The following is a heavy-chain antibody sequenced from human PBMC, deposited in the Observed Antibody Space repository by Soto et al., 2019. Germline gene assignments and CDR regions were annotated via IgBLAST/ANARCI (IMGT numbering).Heavy chain of an antibody. CDR1: GFTFSSYG. Sequence: QVQLVESGGGVVQPGRSLRLSCAASGFTFSSYGMHWVRQAPGKGLEWVAVIWYDGSNKYYADSVKGRFTISRDNSKNTLYLQMNSLRDEDTAVYYCARAGVLVFGVGPLWYWGQGTLVTVSS. D-gene: IGHD3-3*01. J-gene: IGHJ4*02. CDR2: IWYDGSNK. V-gene: IGHV3-33*01. CDR3: ARAGVLVFGVGPLWY.